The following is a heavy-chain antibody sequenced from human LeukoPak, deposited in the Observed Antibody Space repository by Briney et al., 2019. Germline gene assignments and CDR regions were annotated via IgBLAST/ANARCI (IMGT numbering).Heavy chain of an antibody. CDR2: ISGSGGST. Sequence: GGSLRLSCAASRFTFSSYAMSWVRQAPGKGLEWVSAISGSGGSTYYADSVKGRFTISRDNSKNTLYLQMNSLRAEDTAVYYCAKDRGSSWLGSFDYWGQGTLVAVSS. CDR1: RFTFSSYA. D-gene: IGHD6-13*01. CDR3: AKDRGSSWLGSFDY. J-gene: IGHJ4*02. V-gene: IGHV3-23*01.